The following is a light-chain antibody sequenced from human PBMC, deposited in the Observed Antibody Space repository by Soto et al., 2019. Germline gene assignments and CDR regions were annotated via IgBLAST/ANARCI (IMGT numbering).Light chain of an antibody. Sequence: ETVLTQSPGTLSLSPGERATLSCRASQSVRSRYLAWYQQKPGQAPRLLISGASSRATGIPDRFSGSGSGTDFTLTVSRLEPEDFATYYCQQYYSYPGTFGPGTKVDIK. CDR3: QQYYSYPGT. CDR2: GAS. CDR1: QSVRSRY. V-gene: IGKV3-20*01. J-gene: IGKJ3*01.